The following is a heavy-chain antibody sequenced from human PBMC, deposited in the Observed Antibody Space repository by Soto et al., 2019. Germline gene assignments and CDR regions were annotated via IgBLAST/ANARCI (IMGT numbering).Heavy chain of an antibody. V-gene: IGHV4-59*11. Sequence: SETLSLTCSVSGDSFTSHNLTWIRQSPEKGLEWIGYMHYTGFSHYNPSLKSRLTITVDRSKNQFTLQLTSVTVEYTAVYYCATSYGNALYAYWGQGTQVTVSS. D-gene: IGHD2-8*01. J-gene: IGHJ4*02. CDR2: MHYTGFS. CDR1: GDSFTSHN. CDR3: ATSYGNALYAY.